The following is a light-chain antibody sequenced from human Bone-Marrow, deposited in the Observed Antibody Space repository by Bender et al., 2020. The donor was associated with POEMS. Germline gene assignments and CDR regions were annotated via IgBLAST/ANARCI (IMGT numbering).Light chain of an antibody. Sequence: QSVLTQPPSASGTPGQRVTISCSGGSSNIGAHAVNWYQHLPGTAPKLLIYSSYRLPSEFPDRFSGSRSGTSASLAISVLQSEDEADYYCAVWNDSLNGWVFGGGTKLTGL. CDR1: SSNIGAHA. CDR2: SSY. CDR3: AVWNDSLNGWV. J-gene: IGLJ3*02. V-gene: IGLV1-44*01.